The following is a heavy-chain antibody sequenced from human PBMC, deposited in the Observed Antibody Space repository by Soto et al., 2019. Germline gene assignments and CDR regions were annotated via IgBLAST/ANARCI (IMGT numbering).Heavy chain of an antibody. V-gene: IGHV4-34*01. CDR1: GGSFSGYY. D-gene: IGHD2-8*02. J-gene: IGHJ4*02. CDR3: ARDKLTGIFDY. CDR2: INHSGST. Sequence: SETLSLTCAVYGGSFSGYYWTWIRQPPGTGLEWIGEINHSGSTNYNPSLKSRVTISVDTSKNQFSLKLTSVTAADTAVYYCARDKLTGIFDYWGQGTLVTVSS.